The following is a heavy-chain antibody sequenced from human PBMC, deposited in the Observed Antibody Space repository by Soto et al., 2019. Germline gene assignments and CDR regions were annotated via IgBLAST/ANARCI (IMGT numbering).Heavy chain of an antibody. D-gene: IGHD2-21*01. CDR2: IDSTGSVK. J-gene: IGHJ6*02. CDR3: TTSQCGGARCYKGTWYHYGMEV. Sequence: QVHLVESGGGLVRPGESLRLSCAGSGFSFSDHYMSWIRQAPGKGPEWISFIDSTGSVKYYADSVKGRFTISRDNAKNSMYLQMNSLRAEDAAIYYCTTSQCGGARCYKGTWYHYGMEVGGQGTTVIVSS. V-gene: IGHV3-11*01. CDR1: GFSFSDHY.